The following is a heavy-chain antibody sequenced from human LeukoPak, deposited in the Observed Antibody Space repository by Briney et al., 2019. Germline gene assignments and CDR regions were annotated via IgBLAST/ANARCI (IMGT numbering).Heavy chain of an antibody. V-gene: IGHV1-46*01. CDR2: INPSGGST. Sequence: ASVKVSCKASGYTFTSYYMHWVRQAPGQGLEWMGIINPSGGSTSYAQKFQGRVTMTRDTSTSTVYMELSSLRSGDTAVYYCATVGYCSSTSCFRPYTDYWGQGTLVTVSS. D-gene: IGHD2-2*01. J-gene: IGHJ4*02. CDR1: GYTFTSYY. CDR3: ATVGYCSSTSCFRPYTDY.